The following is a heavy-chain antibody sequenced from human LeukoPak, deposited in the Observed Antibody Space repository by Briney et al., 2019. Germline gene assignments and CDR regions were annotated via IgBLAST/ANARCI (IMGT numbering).Heavy chain of an antibody. CDR2: ISSSSTI. CDR1: GFTFSSYS. D-gene: IGHD1-26*01. J-gene: IGHJ4*02. Sequence: GGSLRLSCAASGFTFSSYSMNWVRQAPGKGLEWVSYISSSSTIYYADSVKGRFTISRDNAKNSLYLQMNGLRAEDTAVYYCARFRSGSYFDYWGQGTLVTVSS. CDR3: ARFRSGSYFDY. V-gene: IGHV3-48*01.